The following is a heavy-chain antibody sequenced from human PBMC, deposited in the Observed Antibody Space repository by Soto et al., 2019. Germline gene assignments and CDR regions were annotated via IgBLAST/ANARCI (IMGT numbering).Heavy chain of an antibody. CDR3: AKNGASSKTWYMWYYALDV. CDR2: ISSRGGNT. CDR1: GFTFSDYA. Sequence: EEHLLESGGGLVQPGGSLRLSCAASGFTFSDYAMTWVRQAPGKGLEWVSGISSRGGNTYYADSVKGRFTITRDNSKNTLSLQMDSLRAEDTAVYYCAKNGASSKTWYMWYYALDVWGQGTTVTVSS. J-gene: IGHJ6*02. V-gene: IGHV3-23*01. D-gene: IGHD6-13*01.